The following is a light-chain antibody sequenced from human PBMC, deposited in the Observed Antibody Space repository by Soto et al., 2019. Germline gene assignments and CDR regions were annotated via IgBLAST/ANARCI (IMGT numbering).Light chain of an antibody. Sequence: DLQMTQSPSSLSASVGDRVTITCRASQMISSYLNWYQQKPGKAPKLLIYAASSLQSGVPSRFSSSGSGTEYTLTISSLQPEDFATYYCQQSYTSPPATFGQGTKVEIK. CDR2: AAS. CDR3: QQSYTSPPAT. V-gene: IGKV1-39*01. CDR1: QMISSY. J-gene: IGKJ1*01.